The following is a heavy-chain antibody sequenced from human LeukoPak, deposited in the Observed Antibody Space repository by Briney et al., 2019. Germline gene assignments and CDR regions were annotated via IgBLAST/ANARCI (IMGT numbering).Heavy chain of an antibody. CDR1: GFTFDDYG. D-gene: IGHD4-17*01. V-gene: IGHV3-20*04. CDR3: AKGQRIGDWFDP. CDR2: INWNGGST. Sequence: PGGSLRLSCAASGFTFDDYGMSWVRQAPGKGLEWVSGINWNGGSTGYADSVKGRFTISRDNAKNSLYLQMNSLRAEDTAVYYCAKGQRIGDWFDPWGQGTLVTVSS. J-gene: IGHJ5*02.